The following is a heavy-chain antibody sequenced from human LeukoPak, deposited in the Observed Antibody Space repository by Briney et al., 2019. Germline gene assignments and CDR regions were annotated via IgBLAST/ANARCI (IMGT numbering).Heavy chain of an antibody. CDR2: IYPGDSAT. Sequence: GESLQISCQGSGYSFTKYWIAWVRPMPGKGLEWMGIIYPGDSATRYSPSFQGQVTISVDKSISTAYLQWSSLKASDTAMYYCAIHDTSKGMDVWGQGTTVTVS. D-gene: IGHD5-18*01. CDR1: GYSFTKYW. J-gene: IGHJ6*02. CDR3: AIHDTSKGMDV. V-gene: IGHV5-51*01.